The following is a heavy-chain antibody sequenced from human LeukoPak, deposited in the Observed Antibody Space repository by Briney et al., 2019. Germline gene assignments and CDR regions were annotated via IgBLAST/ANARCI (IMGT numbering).Heavy chain of an antibody. J-gene: IGHJ4*02. D-gene: IGHD2-2*01. CDR2: IRYDGSNK. CDR3: AKVFLGDSTRVPYYFDY. Sequence: PGGSLRLSCAASGFTFSSYGMHWVRQAPGKGLEWVAFIRYDGSNKYYADSVKGRFTISRDNSKNTLYLQMNSLRAEDTAVYYCAKVFLGDSTRVPYYFDYWGQGTLVTVSS. V-gene: IGHV3-30*02. CDR1: GFTFSSYG.